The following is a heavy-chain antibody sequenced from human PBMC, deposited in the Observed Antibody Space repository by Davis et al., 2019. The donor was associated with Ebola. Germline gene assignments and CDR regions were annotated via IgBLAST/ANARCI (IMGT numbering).Heavy chain of an antibody. CDR2: ISAYNGNT. CDR3: ARKAILEWFAPTYYYYGMDV. D-gene: IGHD3-3*01. CDR1: GYTFTSYG. Sequence: AASVKVSCKASGYTFTSYGISWVRQAPGQGLEWMGWISAYNGNTNYAQKLQGRVTMTTDTSTSTAYMELRSLRSDDTAVYYCARKAILEWFAPTYYYYGMDVWGKGTTVTVSS. V-gene: IGHV1-18*01. J-gene: IGHJ6*04.